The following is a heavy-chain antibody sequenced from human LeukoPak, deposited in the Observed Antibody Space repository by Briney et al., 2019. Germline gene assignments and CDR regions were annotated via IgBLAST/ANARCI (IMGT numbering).Heavy chain of an antibody. Sequence: ASVKVSCKASGYTFTGYYMHWVRQAPGQGLEWMGRINPNSGGTNYAQKFQGRVTMTRDTSISTAYMELSRLGSDDTAVYYCARRKKWELAENYFDYWGQGTLVTVSS. V-gene: IGHV1-2*06. J-gene: IGHJ4*02. D-gene: IGHD1-26*01. CDR2: INPNSGGT. CDR3: ARRKKWELAENYFDY. CDR1: GYTFTGYY.